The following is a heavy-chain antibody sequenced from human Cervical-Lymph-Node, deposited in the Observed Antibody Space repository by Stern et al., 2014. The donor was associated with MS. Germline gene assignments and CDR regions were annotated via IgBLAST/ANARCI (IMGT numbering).Heavy chain of an antibody. CDR1: GDTFSDHS. Sequence: VQLVESGAEVKRPGSSVTVSCKASGDTFSDHSISWVRRAPGQGLEWVGGIIPLFGTADYAQMFQGRVTITADESTTTAYMALRSLRSEDTAIYYCARGAYCGGDCYWGWFDSWGQGTLVTVSS. CDR3: ARGAYCGGDCYWGWFDS. J-gene: IGHJ5*01. D-gene: IGHD2-21*02. CDR2: IIPLFGTA. V-gene: IGHV1-69*01.